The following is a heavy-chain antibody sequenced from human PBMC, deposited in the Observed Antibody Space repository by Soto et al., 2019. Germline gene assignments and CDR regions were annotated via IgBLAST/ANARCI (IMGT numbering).Heavy chain of an antibody. J-gene: IGHJ6*02. D-gene: IGHD6-6*01. CDR1: GGSVSSGSYY. Sequence: QVQLQESGPGLVKPSETLSLTCTVSGGSVSSGSYYWSWIRQPPGKGLEWIGYIYYSGSTNYNPSLKSRVHISVDTSKNQFSLKLSSVTAADTAVYYCARNEDSSSLGYYYYYGMDVWGQGTTVTVSS. V-gene: IGHV4-61*01. CDR2: IYYSGST. CDR3: ARNEDSSSLGYYYYYGMDV.